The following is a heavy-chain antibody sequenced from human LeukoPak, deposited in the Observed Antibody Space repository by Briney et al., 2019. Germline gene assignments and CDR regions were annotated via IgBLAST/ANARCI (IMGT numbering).Heavy chain of an antibody. CDR1: GGSFSGYY. Sequence: SETLSLTCAVYGGSFSGYYWSWIRQSPGKGLEWIGEISPSGATIYNPSLKSRITISRDTSKNQFSLRLTSVIAADTAVYYCARHGSSTTRHYYYYYYMDVWGKGTTVTISS. D-gene: IGHD4-17*01. V-gene: IGHV4-34*01. CDR3: ARHGSSTTRHYYYYYYMDV. CDR2: ISPSGAT. J-gene: IGHJ6*03.